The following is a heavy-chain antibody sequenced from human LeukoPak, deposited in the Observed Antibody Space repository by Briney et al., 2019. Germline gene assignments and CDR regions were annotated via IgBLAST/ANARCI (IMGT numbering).Heavy chain of an antibody. J-gene: IGHJ4*02. V-gene: IGHV1-69*13. CDR3: ATMKRSYSVFDY. Sequence: SVKVSCKASGGTFTSFGINWVRQAPGQGLEWMGGTTPVLGTANYAQKFQDRITITADESTSTAYMELGSLRSEDTAVYFCATMKRSYSVFDYWGQGTLVTVSS. CDR1: GGTFTSFG. CDR2: TTPVLGTA. D-gene: IGHD3-10*01.